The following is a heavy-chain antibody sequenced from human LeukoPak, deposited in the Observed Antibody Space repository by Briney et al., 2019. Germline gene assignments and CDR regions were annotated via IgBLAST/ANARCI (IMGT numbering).Heavy chain of an antibody. V-gene: IGHV4-59*01. CDR1: GCSISSYY. CDR3: ETVSDNYEGWFDP. J-gene: IGHJ5*02. D-gene: IGHD4-11*01. Sequence: PSETLSLTCAVSGCSISSYYWSWIRQPPGKGLGWVGYICYSGSTKYNPSLKRRGTISVATSTNHFSLTLSSVTAADTAVYYCETVSDNYEGWFDPWGQGTLVTVSS. CDR2: ICYSGST.